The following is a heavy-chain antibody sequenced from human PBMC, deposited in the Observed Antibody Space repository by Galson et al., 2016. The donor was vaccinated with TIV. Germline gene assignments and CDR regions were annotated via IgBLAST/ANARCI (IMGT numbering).Heavy chain of an antibody. CDR3: VTVGNPAYFKF. Sequence: SLRLSCAVSGFTLRNAWMSWVRQAPGKGLEWVGRIKGETDDGTTNYAAPVKGRFTISRDDSENTLYLQLSSLNAEDTAVYYCVTVGNPAYFKFWGQGTLVTVSS. J-gene: IGHJ4*02. D-gene: IGHD2/OR15-2a*01. CDR2: IKGETDDGTT. CDR1: GFTLRNAW. V-gene: IGHV3-15*06.